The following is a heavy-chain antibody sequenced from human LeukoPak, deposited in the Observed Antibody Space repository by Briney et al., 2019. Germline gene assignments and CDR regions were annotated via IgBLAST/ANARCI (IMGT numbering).Heavy chain of an antibody. V-gene: IGHV3-48*03. Sequence: PGGSLRLSCAASGFTFSSYEMNWVRQAPGKGLEWVSYISSSGTTMFYADSVTGRFNISRDISKNTLSLQMNSLRAEDTAVYYCAREYCGPPPNYYYYGLGVWGQGTTVTVSS. J-gene: IGHJ6*02. CDR2: ISSSGTTM. CDR1: GFTFSSYE. D-gene: IGHD2-8*02. CDR3: AREYCGPPPNYYYYGLGV.